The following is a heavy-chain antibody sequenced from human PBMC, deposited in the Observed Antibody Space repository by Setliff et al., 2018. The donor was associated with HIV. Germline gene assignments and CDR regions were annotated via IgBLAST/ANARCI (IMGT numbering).Heavy chain of an antibody. CDR1: GGSISSYY. D-gene: IGHD6-19*01. J-gene: IGHJ4*02. Sequence: PSETLSLTCTVSGGSISSYYWSWIRQPPGKGLEWIGYIYYSGSTNYNPSLKSRVTISVDTSKNQFSLKLSSVTAADTAVYYCARVVPLRDSSGSIDHWGQGTLVTVSS. CDR2: IYYSGST. CDR3: ARVVPLRDSSGSIDH. V-gene: IGHV4-59*01.